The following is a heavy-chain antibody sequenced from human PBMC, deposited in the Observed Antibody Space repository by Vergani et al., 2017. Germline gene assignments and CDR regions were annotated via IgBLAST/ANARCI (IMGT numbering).Heavy chain of an antibody. J-gene: IGHJ6*03. CDR2: INPNSGGT. Sequence: QVQLVQSGAEVKKPGASVKVSCKASGYTFTGYYMHWVRQAPGQGLEWMGWINPNSGGTNYAQKFQGRVTMTRDTSISTAYMELSRLRSDDTAVYYCATERGSGSYPYYYYYMDVWGKGTTVTVSS. V-gene: IGHV1-2*02. D-gene: IGHD3-10*01. CDR3: ATERGSGSYPYYYYYMDV. CDR1: GYTFTGYY.